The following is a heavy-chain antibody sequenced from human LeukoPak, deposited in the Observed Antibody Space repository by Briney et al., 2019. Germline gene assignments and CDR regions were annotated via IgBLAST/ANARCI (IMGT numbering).Heavy chain of an antibody. CDR3: AKGGWSSWFDP. D-gene: IGHD6-19*01. CDR1: GFTFSNYA. CDR2: ISGSGSNK. J-gene: IGHJ5*02. Sequence: GGSLRLSCAASGFTFSNYAMSWVRQAPGKGLESVSSISGSGSNKYYADSVKGRFTISRDNPKNTLYLQMSSLRVEDTAVYYCAKGGWSSWFDPWGRGTLVTVSS. V-gene: IGHV3-23*01.